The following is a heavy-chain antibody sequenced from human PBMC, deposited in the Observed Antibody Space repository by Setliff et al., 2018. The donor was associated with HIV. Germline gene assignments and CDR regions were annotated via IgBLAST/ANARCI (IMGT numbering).Heavy chain of an antibody. CDR3: ARGSGGYCSGGSCYFGFGLAL. D-gene: IGHD2-15*01. CDR2: IVVGSGNT. V-gene: IGHV1-58*02. CDR1: GFTFTSSA. Sequence: SVKVSCKASGFTFTSSAMQWVRQARGQRLEWIGWIVVGSGNTNYAQKFQERVTITRDMSTSTAYMELSSLGSEDTAVYYCARGSGGYCSGGSCYFGFGLALWGQGTTVTVSS. J-gene: IGHJ6*02.